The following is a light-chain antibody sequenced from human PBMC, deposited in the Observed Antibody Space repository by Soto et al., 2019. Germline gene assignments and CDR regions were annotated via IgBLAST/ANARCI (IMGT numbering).Light chain of an antibody. Sequence: EIVLTQSPATLSLSPGERATLSCRASQSVGSSLAWYQQKLGQAPRLLIYAASDRATGIPGRFSGSGSGTDFTLTISRLEPEDFALYYCQHYVERSPITFGQGTRLEIK. CDR1: QSVGSS. J-gene: IGKJ5*01. V-gene: IGKV3-11*01. CDR2: AAS. CDR3: QHYVERSPIT.